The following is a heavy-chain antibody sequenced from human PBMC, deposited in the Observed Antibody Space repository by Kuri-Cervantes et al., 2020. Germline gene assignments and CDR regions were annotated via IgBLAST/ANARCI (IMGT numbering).Heavy chain of an antibody. Sequence: GESLKISCEASGFPFSILAISWVRQAPGKGLEWVSDLNGAGDIVKYADSVKGRFTISRDNAKNSLYLQMNSLRAEDTAVYYCARVGTRGDSIEYFDYWGQGTLVTVSS. D-gene: IGHD2-21*02. V-gene: IGHV3-23*01. J-gene: IGHJ4*02. CDR2: LNGAGDIV. CDR3: ARVGTRGDSIEYFDY. CDR1: GFPFSILA.